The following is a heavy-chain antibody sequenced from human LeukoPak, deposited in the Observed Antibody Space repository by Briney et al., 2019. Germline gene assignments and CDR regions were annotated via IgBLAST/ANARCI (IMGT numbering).Heavy chain of an antibody. CDR1: GYSISSGYY. D-gene: IGHD4-23*01. J-gene: IGHJ3*01. CDR2: IYYSGST. V-gene: IGHV4-38-2*01. CDR3: ARLTVAESFDF. Sequence: KPSETLSLTCAVSGYSISSGYYWGWIRQPPGKGLEWTGSIYYSGSTYYNPSLMSRVTISVDTSKTQFSLKLSSVTAADTALYYCARLTVAESFDFWGQGTMVTVSS.